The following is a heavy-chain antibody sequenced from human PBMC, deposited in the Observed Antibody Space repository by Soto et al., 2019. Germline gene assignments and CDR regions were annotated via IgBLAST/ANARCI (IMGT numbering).Heavy chain of an antibody. V-gene: IGHV4-34*01. CDR1: GGSFSGYY. Sequence: SESLSLTCDVYGGSFSGYYWSWVRQSPGKGLEWIGDINHTGDTNSNPSLRTRAVISIDTSKTQFSLNLTSVTSADTAFYYCAREVGYYSATRRNLYFDYWGPGILVTVSS. D-gene: IGHD2-2*01. J-gene: IGHJ4*02. CDR2: INHTGDT. CDR3: AREVGYYSATRRNLYFDY.